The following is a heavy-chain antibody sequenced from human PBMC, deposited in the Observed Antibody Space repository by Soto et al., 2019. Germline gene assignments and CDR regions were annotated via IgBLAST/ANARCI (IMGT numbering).Heavy chain of an antibody. CDR1: GYTFTSYG. V-gene: IGHV1-18*01. CDR2: ISAYNGNT. J-gene: IGHJ6*02. D-gene: IGHD2-2*01. CDR3: ARDYCSSTSCYENYYYGMDV. Sequence: ASVKVSCNASGYTFTSYGISWVRQAPGQGLEWMGWISAYNGNTNYAQKLQGRVTMTTDTSTSTAYMELRSLRSDDTAVYYCARDYCSSTSCYENYYYGMDVWGQGTTVTVSS.